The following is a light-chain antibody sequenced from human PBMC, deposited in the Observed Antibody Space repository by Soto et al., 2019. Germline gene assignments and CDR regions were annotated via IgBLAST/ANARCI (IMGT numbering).Light chain of an antibody. V-gene: IGKV2-24*01. J-gene: IGKJ1*01. CDR3: IQCSHFPRT. Sequence: VLTQTPLSSPVTLGQPASISCRSSQSLVYSDGNTYLSWLQQRPGQPPRLLIYQVSNRFSGVPDRFSGSGAGTDFTLKISRVEAEDGGVDSCIQCSHFPRTFGQGTKVEIK. CDR1: QSLVYSDGNTY. CDR2: QVS.